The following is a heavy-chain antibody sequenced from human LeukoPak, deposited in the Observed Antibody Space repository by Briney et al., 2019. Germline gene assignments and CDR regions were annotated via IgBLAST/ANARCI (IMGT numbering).Heavy chain of an antibody. CDR3: AKVVGRWELPDFDY. J-gene: IGHJ4*02. CDR2: ISYDGSNK. D-gene: IGHD1-26*01. Sequence: GGSLRLSCAASGFTFSSYGMHWVRQAPGKGLEWVAVISYDGSNKYYADSVKGRFTISRDNSKNTLYLQMNSLRAEDTAVYYCAKVVGRWELPDFDYWGQGTLVTVPS. CDR1: GFTFSSYG. V-gene: IGHV3-30*18.